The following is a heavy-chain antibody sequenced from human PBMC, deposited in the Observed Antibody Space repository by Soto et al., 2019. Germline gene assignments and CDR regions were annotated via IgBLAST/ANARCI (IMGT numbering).Heavy chain of an antibody. CDR2: TYYRSKWNN. CDR1: GDSVSSISST. V-gene: IGHV6-1*01. Sequence: PSQTLSLTCAISGDSVSSISSTWNCISQSPSRGLEWLGRTYYRSKWNNDYALSVNSRISINPVTSKNQFSLQLKSVTPADTAVYFCARGESGSYYVGAFDIWGRGTMVTVSS. D-gene: IGHD1-26*01. CDR3: ARGESGSYYVGAFDI. J-gene: IGHJ3*02.